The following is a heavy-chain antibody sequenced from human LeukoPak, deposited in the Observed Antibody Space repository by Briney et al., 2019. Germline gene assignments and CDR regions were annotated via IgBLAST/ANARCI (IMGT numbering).Heavy chain of an antibody. CDR2: IYHSGST. CDR1: GGSISSGGYS. Sequence: SETLSLTCAVSGGSISSGGYSWSWIRQPPGNGLEWIGYIYHSGSTYYNPSLKSRVTISVDRSKNQISLKLSSVTAADTAVYYCARDDSSSYHHTWGQGTLVTVSS. J-gene: IGHJ5*02. D-gene: IGHD3-22*01. V-gene: IGHV4-30-2*01. CDR3: ARDDSSSYHHT.